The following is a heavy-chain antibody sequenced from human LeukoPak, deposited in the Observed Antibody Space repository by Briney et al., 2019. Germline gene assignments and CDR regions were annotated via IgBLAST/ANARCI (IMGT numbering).Heavy chain of an antibody. V-gene: IGHV3-11*01. CDR2: ISSSGSTI. CDR3: ARDLKYSSSRDFDY. D-gene: IGHD6-6*01. J-gene: IGHJ4*02. Sequence: GGSLRLSCAASGFTFSDYYMSWIRQAPGKGLEWVSYISSSGSTIYYADSVKGRFTIPRDNAKNSLYLQMNSLRAEDTAVYYCARDLKYSSSRDFDYWGQGTLVTVSS. CDR1: GFTFSDYY.